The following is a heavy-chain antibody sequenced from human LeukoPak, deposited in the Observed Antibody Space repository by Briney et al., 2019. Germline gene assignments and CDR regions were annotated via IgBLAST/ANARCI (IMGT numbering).Heavy chain of an antibody. D-gene: IGHD1-26*01. Sequence: ASVKVSCKASGYTFTSYGISWVRQAPGQGLEWMGWISAYNGNTNYAQKLQGRVTMTTDTSTSTAYMELRSLRSEDTAVYYCARPIQPHSGSYPDAFDIWGQGTMVTVSS. J-gene: IGHJ3*02. CDR1: GYTFTSYG. CDR2: ISAYNGNT. CDR3: ARPIQPHSGSYPDAFDI. V-gene: IGHV1-18*01.